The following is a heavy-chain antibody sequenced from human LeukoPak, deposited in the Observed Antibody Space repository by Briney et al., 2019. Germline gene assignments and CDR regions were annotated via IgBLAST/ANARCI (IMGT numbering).Heavy chain of an antibody. J-gene: IGHJ4*02. D-gene: IGHD2-21*02. Sequence: GRSLRLSCAASGFTFSSYAMHWVRQAPGKGLEWVAVISYDGSNKYYADSVKGRFTISRDNSKNTLYLQMNSLRAEDTAVYYCARGSSIIVVVTVGTDYFDYWGQGTLVTVSS. CDR2: ISYDGSNK. CDR3: ARGSSIIVVVTVGTDYFDY. CDR1: GFTFSSYA. V-gene: IGHV3-30*01.